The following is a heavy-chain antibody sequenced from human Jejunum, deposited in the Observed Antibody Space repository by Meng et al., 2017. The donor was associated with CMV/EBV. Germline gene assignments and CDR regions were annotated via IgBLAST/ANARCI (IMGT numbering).Heavy chain of an antibody. V-gene: IGHV3-74*01. D-gene: IGHD2/OR15-2a*01. CDR2: MNSDGSTT. Sequence: CAASGLTFSSSWMHWVRQAPGKGLVWVSRMNSDGSTTDHADSVTGRFTISRDNARNTLYLQMNSLRAEDTAVYYCARAGEYRFDYWGQGTRVTVSS. J-gene: IGHJ4*02. CDR1: GLTFSSSW. CDR3: ARAGEYRFDY.